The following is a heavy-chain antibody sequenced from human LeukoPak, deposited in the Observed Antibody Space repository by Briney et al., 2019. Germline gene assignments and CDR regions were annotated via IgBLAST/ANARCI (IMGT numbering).Heavy chain of an antibody. D-gene: IGHD6-19*01. CDR1: GGSFSGSY. V-gene: IGHV4-34*01. J-gene: IGHJ5*02. CDR3: ARYVAVAGTIKWFDP. Sequence: SETLSLTCAVYGGSFSGSYWSWIRQPPGKGLKWIGEINHSGGTNYNPSLKSRVTISVDTSKNQCSLKLSSVTAADTAVYYCARYVAVAGTIKWFDPWGQGTLVTVSS. CDR2: INHSGGT.